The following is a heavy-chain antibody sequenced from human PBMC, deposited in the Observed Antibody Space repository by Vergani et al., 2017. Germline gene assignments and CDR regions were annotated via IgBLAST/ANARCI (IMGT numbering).Heavy chain of an antibody. Sequence: QVQLQESGPRLVRPSQTLSLTCTVSGGSINTGAYYWSWIRQPAGKGLEWIGRVYTSGMTNYNPSLESRVTMSVDTSKNQFSLQLSSVTAADTAVYYCARASHCINCYSEGPNGPGYYYMDVWGKGTTVTVSS. V-gene: IGHV4-61*02. CDR2: VYTSGMT. J-gene: IGHJ6*03. D-gene: IGHD2-21*01. CDR1: GGSINTGAYY. CDR3: ARASHCINCYSEGPNGPGYYYMDV.